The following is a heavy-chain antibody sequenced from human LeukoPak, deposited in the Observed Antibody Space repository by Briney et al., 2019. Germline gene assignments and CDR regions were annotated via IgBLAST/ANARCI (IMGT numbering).Heavy chain of an antibody. Sequence: SETLSLTCAVYGGSFSGYYWSWIRQPPGKGLEWIGEINHSGSTNYNPSLMSRVTISVDTSKNQFSLKLSSVTAADTAVYYCARLRAFGLFDYWGQGTLVTVSS. CDR1: GGSFSGYY. D-gene: IGHD3-10*01. CDR2: INHSGST. J-gene: IGHJ4*02. V-gene: IGHV4-34*01. CDR3: ARLRAFGLFDY.